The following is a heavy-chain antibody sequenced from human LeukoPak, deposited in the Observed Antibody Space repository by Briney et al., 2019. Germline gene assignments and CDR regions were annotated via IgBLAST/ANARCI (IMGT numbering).Heavy chain of an antibody. CDR2: ISYDGSNK. Sequence: PERSLRLSCAASGFTFSSYGMHWVRQAPGKGLEWVAVISYDGSNKYYADSVKGRFTISRDNSKNTLYLQMNSLRAEDTAVYYCAKDGYCSSSSCYYNWFDPWGHGTLVTVSP. V-gene: IGHV3-30*18. J-gene: IGHJ5*02. D-gene: IGHD2-2*03. CDR3: AKDGYCSSSSCYYNWFDP. CDR1: GFTFSSYG.